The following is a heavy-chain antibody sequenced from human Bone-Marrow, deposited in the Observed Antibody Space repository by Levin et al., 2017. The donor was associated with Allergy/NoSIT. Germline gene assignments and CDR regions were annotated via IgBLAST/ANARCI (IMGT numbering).Heavy chain of an antibody. CDR3: ARDVSGTYFYDSSGFP. CDR2: ISASGSTI. V-gene: IGHV3-11*01. Sequence: GGSLRLSCTASRSTFSDYDMSWIRQAPGKGLEWVSYISASGSTIYIADSVKGRFTISRDNAKSALYLQMKSLRVEDTAVYYCARDVSGTYFYDSSGFPWGQGTLVTVSS. D-gene: IGHD3-22*01. CDR1: RSTFSDYD. J-gene: IGHJ5*02.